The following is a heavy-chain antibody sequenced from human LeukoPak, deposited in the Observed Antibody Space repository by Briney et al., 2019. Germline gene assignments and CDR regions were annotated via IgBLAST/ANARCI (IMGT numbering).Heavy chain of an antibody. V-gene: IGHV4-59*01. D-gene: IGHD3-22*01. CDR1: GGSISSYY. Sequence: SETLSLTCTVSGGSISSYYWSWIRQPPGKGLEWIGYIYYSGSTNYNPSLKSRVTISVDTSKNQFSLKLSSVTAADTAVYYCARVRYYYDSSGYYQRELDYWGQGTLVTVSS. J-gene: IGHJ4*02. CDR2: IYYSGST. CDR3: ARVRYYYDSSGYYQRELDY.